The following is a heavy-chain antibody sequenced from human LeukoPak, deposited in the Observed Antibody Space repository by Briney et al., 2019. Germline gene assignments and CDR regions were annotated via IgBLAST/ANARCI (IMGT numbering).Heavy chain of an antibody. J-gene: IGHJ4*02. V-gene: IGHV1-24*01. CDR2: FDPEDGET. Sequence: ASVKVSCKVSGYTLTALSMHWVRQAPGKGLEWMGGFDPEDGETIYAQKFQGRVTMTEDTSTDTAYMELSSLRSEDTAVYYCATVWGAAAGTPFDYWGQGTLVTVSS. D-gene: IGHD6-13*01. CDR3: ATVWGAAAGTPFDY. CDR1: GYTLTALS.